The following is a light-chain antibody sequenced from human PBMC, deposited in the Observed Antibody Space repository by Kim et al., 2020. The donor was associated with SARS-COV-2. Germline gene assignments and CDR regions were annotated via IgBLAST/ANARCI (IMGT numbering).Light chain of an antibody. Sequence: DIQMMQSPSSVSASVGDRVTITCRASQGISNSLAWYQQKPGKAPTLLIYGASTLQNGVTPRFSGSGSGTDFTLTISSLQPEDSASYYCQQAKNFPWTFGQGTKVEIK. CDR1: QGISNS. V-gene: IGKV1-12*01. CDR2: GAS. J-gene: IGKJ1*01. CDR3: QQAKNFPWT.